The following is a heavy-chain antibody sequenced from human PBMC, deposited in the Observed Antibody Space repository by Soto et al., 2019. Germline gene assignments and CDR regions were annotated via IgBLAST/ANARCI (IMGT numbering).Heavy chain of an antibody. Sequence: QVQLQESGPGLVKPSGTLSLTCAVSGDSISSSNWWSWVRQAPGKGLEWIGEIYHSGATTYNPSLKSRAPIPVDPSKNHFSLKLTSVTAADTAVYFCARDLGTGTDFWGRGTLVTVAS. D-gene: IGHD1-1*01. CDR1: GDSISSSNW. V-gene: IGHV4-4*02. CDR2: IYHSGAT. J-gene: IGHJ4*02. CDR3: ARDLGTGTDF.